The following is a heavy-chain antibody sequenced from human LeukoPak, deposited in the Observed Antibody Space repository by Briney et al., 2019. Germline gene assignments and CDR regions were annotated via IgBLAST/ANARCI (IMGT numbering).Heavy chain of an antibody. V-gene: IGHV3-30*04. J-gene: IGHJ4*02. CDR3: ARDTDDSSGYYPDY. CDR1: GFTFSSYA. CDR2: ISYDGSNK. D-gene: IGHD3-22*01. Sequence: PGRSLRLSCAAYGFTFSSYAMHWVRQAPGKGLDWMAVISYDGSNKYYADSVKGRFTISRDNSKNTLYLQMNSLRAEDTAEYYCARDTDDSSGYYPDYWGQGTLATVSS.